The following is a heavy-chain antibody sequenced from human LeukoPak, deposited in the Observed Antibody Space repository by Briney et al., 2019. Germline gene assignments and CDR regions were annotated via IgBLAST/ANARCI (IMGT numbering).Heavy chain of an antibody. CDR3: ARVSVGATMLAYFDY. D-gene: IGHD1-26*01. CDR2: INPSGGIT. CDR1: GYTLTELS. J-gene: IGHJ4*02. Sequence: ASVKVSCKVSGYTLTELSMHWVRQAPGKGLEWMGIINPSGGITNYAQKFQGRVTMTRDMSTSTVYMELSSLRSEDTAVYYCARVSVGATMLAYFDYWGQGTLVTVSS. V-gene: IGHV1-46*01.